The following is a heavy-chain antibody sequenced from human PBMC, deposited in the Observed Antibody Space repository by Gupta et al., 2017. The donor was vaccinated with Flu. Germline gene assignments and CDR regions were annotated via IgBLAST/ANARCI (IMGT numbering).Heavy chain of an antibody. CDR2: VLHSGRT. D-gene: IGHD3-22*01. V-gene: IGHV4-4*02. J-gene: IGHJ4*02. CDR1: GDSVTSNLW. Sequence: VKLQESGPGLVSPSGTLSLTCTVSGDSVTSNLWWSWVRQAPGKGLEWIGEVLHSGRTNYNPSLSSRLTILVDTSKNHFSLKLTSATAADTAIYFCARGTAYSYGYSLDSWGQGTLVTVSS. CDR3: ARGTAYSYGYSLDS.